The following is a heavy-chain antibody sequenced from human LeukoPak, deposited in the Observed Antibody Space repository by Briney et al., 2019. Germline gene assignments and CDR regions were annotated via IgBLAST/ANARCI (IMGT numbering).Heavy chain of an antibody. CDR2: IYHSGST. D-gene: IGHD3-10*01. CDR3: ARDQRRYYGSGSYFGGYYYYGMDV. V-gene: IGHV4-4*02. Sequence: SGTLSLTCAVSGGSISSSNWWSWVRQPPGKGLEWIGEIYHSGSTNYNPSLKSRVTISVDKSKNQFSLKLSSVTAADTAVYYCARDQRRYYGSGSYFGGYYYYGMDVWGQGTTVTVSS. CDR1: GGSISSSNW. J-gene: IGHJ6*02.